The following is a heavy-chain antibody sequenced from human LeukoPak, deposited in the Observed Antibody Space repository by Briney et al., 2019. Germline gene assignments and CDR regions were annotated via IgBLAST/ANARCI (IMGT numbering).Heavy chain of an antibody. Sequence: GESLKISCKSSGYTFTNYWIGWVRQMPGKGLECMGIIFPGDSETRYSPSFQGQVTMSADKSISTAYLQWSSLKASDTAMYYCARHYYDSSGYADYWGQGTLVTVSS. CDR1: GYTFTNYW. D-gene: IGHD3-22*01. CDR3: ARHYYDSSGYADY. CDR2: IFPGDSET. J-gene: IGHJ4*02. V-gene: IGHV5-51*01.